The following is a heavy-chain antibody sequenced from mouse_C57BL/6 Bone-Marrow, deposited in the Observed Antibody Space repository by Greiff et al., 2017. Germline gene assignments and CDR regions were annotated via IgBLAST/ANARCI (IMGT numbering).Heavy chain of an antibody. J-gene: IGHJ4*01. CDR2: ISSGSSTI. V-gene: IGHV5-17*01. CDR1: GFTFSDYG. D-gene: IGHD1-1*01. Sequence: EVQVVESGGGLVKPGGSLKLSCAASGFTFSDYGMHWVRQAPEKGLEWVAYISSGSSTIYYADTVKGRFTISRDNAKNTLFLQMTSLRSEDTAMYYCATLYYYGSSYDAMDYWGQGTSVTVSS. CDR3: ATLYYYGSSYDAMDY.